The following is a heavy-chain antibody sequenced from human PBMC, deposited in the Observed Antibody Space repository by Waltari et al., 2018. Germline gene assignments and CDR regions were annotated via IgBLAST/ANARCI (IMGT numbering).Heavy chain of an antibody. Sequence: EVQLVESGGGLVQPGRSLRLSCAASGFNFGYHFMHWVRQAPGKGLEWVSGISWNNDNIAYADSVRGRFTISRDNAKNSLYLQMNSLRTEDTALYYCAKDMGAARHYNFEDWGQGTLVTVSS. J-gene: IGHJ4*02. V-gene: IGHV3-9*01. CDR2: ISWNNDNI. D-gene: IGHD6-6*01. CDR1: GFNFGYHF. CDR3: AKDMGAARHYNFED.